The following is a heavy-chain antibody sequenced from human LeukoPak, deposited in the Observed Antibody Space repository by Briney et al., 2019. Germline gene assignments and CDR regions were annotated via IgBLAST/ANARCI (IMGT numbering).Heavy chain of an antibody. D-gene: IGHD3-3*01. J-gene: IGHJ4*02. V-gene: IGHV3-9*01. Sequence: PGGSLRLSCAASGFTFDDYAMHWVRQAPGKGLEWVSGISWNSGSIGYADSVKGRFTISRDNSKNTLYLQMNSLRAEDTAVYYCAKDQGRDDFWSGYYTSFDYWGQGTLVTVSS. CDR3: AKDQGRDDFWSGYYTSFDY. CDR2: ISWNSGSI. CDR1: GFTFDDYA.